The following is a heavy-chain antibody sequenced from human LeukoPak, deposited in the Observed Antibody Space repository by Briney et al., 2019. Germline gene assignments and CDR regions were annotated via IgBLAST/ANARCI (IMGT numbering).Heavy chain of an antibody. CDR3: ARETSSSLLDY. Sequence: ASVKVSCKASGYTFTGYYMHWVRQATGQGLEWMGWMNPNSGSTGYAQKFQGRVTITRNTSISTTYMELSSLGSEDTAVYYCARETSSSLLDYWGQGTLVTVSS. J-gene: IGHJ4*02. CDR1: GYTFTGYY. V-gene: IGHV1-8*03. D-gene: IGHD6-6*01. CDR2: MNPNSGST.